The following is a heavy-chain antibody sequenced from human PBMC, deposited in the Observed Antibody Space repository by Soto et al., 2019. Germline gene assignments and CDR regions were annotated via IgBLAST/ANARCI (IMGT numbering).Heavy chain of an antibody. D-gene: IGHD3-16*01. J-gene: IGHJ6*02. CDR1: GYTFSTYG. CDR3: ARMGDVPYYYYGMDV. Sequence: QVQLVQSGAEVKKPGASVKVSCKASGYTFSTYGISWVRQAPGQGLEWMGWINGDNGNTNYAPKLQGRITMTTDTSTTTAYMELRSLRADDTAVYYCARMGDVPYYYYGMDVWGQGTTVTVSS. CDR2: INGDNGNT. V-gene: IGHV1-18*01.